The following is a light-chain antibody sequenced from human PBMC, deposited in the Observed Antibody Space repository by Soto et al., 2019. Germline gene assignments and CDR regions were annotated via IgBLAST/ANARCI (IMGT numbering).Light chain of an antibody. CDR3: TSYTSSSTHV. J-gene: IGLJ1*01. Sequence: QSALTQPASVSGSPGQSITISCTGTSSDIGGYDYVSWYQHHPGKAPKFIIYGVTNRPSGVSHRFSGSKSANTASLTISGLQAEEEADYYCTSYTSSSTHVFGTGTKLTVL. CDR1: SSDIGGYDY. V-gene: IGLV2-14*01. CDR2: GVT.